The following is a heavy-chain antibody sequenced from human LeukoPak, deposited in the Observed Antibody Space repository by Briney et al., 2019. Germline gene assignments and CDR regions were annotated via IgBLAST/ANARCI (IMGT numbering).Heavy chain of an antibody. CDR2: IIPIFGTA. CDR1: GGTFSSYA. D-gene: IGHD2-15*01. CDR3: ASALGYCSGGSCYSSGQPYDY. J-gene: IGHJ4*02. Sequence: SVKVSCKASGGTFSSYAISWVRQAPGQGLEWMGGIIPIFGTASYAQKFQGRVTITTDESTSTAYMDLNNLRSEDTAVYYCASALGYCSGGSCYSSGQPYDYWGQGTLVTVSS. V-gene: IGHV1-69*05.